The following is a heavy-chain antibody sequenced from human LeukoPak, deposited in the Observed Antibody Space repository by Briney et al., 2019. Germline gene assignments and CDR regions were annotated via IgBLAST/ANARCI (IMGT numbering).Heavy chain of an antibody. D-gene: IGHD3-10*01. CDR1: GFNFSNLG. CDR2: IRDDGTDK. Sequence: PGGSLRLSCAASGFNFSNLGINWVRLAPGKGLEWVAFIRDDGTDKYYADFVKGRFTISRDNSKNTVFLHMDNLRGGDTALYYCAGRKGSPGLDIWGLGTTVTVSS. V-gene: IGHV3-30*02. CDR3: AGRKGSPGLDI. J-gene: IGHJ3*02.